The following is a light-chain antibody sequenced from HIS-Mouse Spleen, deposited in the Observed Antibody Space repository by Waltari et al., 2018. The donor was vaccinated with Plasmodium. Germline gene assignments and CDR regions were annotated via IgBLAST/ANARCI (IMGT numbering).Light chain of an antibody. Sequence: QSALTQPASVSGSPGQSITIHCTGTSSDVGSYNLVSWYQQHPGKAPKLMIYEGSKRPSGVSNRFSGSKSGNPASLTISGLQAEDEADYYCCSYAGSSTWVFGGGTKLTVL. CDR3: CSYAGSSTWV. CDR1: SSDVGSYNL. V-gene: IGLV2-23*01. J-gene: IGLJ3*02. CDR2: EGS.